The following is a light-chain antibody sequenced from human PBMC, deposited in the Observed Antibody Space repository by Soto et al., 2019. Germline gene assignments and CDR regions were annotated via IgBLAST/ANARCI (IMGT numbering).Light chain of an antibody. CDR1: SSNIGTNY. CDR2: SND. CDR3: AIWDLTLSAWV. V-gene: IGLV1-47*02. J-gene: IGLJ3*02. Sequence: QAVVTQPPSASGTPGQRVTISCSGSSSNIGTNYVYWYQQVPGTAPKLLIYSNDQRPSGVPDRFSGSKSGTSASLAISGLQSEDEADYYCAIWDLTLSAWVFGGGTKLTVL.